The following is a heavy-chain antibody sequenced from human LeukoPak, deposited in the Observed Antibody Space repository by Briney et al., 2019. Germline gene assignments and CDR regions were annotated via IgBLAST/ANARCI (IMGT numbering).Heavy chain of an antibody. CDR2: IYTSGST. CDR3: ARYYDSSLGGYFDY. CDR1: GGSISSGSYY. Sequence: SQTLSLTCTVSGGSISSGSYYWSWIRQPAGKGLEWIGRIYTSGSTNYNPSLKSRVTISVDTPKNQFSLKLSSVTAADTAVYYCARYYDSSLGGYFDYWGQGTLVTVSS. D-gene: IGHD3-22*01. J-gene: IGHJ4*02. V-gene: IGHV4-61*02.